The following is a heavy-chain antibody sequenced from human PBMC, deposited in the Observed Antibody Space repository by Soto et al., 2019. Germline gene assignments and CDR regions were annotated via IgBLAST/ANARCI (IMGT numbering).Heavy chain of an antibody. CDR3: ARALYYYDNSGLAF. Sequence: QLHLEQSGPEVKKPGASVKVSCKASGYTFTSYGISWVRLAPGQGLEWMGWINIYGGGTNYAQKYQDRGPMDRDTSTNTVYLEMRSLTSDDTAIYYCARALYYYDNSGLAFWGQGTLVTVSS. CDR1: GYTFTSYG. V-gene: IGHV1-18*01. J-gene: IGHJ4*02. CDR2: INIYGGGT. D-gene: IGHD3-22*01.